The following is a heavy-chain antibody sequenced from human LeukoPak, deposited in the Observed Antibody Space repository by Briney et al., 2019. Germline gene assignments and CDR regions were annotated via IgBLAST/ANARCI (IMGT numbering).Heavy chain of an antibody. Sequence: PGGSLRLSCAASGFTFSSYSMNWIRQASGKGLEWVSSISSSSSYIYYADSVKGRFTISRDNAKNSLYLQMNSLRAEDTAVYYCARDSGYGGNSDPDYWGQGTLVTVSS. CDR2: ISSSSSYI. D-gene: IGHD4-23*01. J-gene: IGHJ4*02. CDR1: GFTFSSYS. V-gene: IGHV3-21*01. CDR3: ARDSGYGGNSDPDY.